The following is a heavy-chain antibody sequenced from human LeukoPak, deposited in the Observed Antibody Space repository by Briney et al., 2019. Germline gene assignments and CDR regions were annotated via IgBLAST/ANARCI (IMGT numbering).Heavy chain of an antibody. CDR1: GFTFSDYY. D-gene: IGHD4-17*01. CDR2: ISSSGSTI. V-gene: IGHV3-11*04. Sequence: SGGSLRLSCAASGFTFSDYYMSWIRQAPGKGVQWVSYISSSGSTIYYADSVKGRFTISRDNAKNSLYLQMNSLRAEDTAVYYCARDSDYGDYVLDYWGQGTLVTVSS. J-gene: IGHJ4*02. CDR3: ARDSDYGDYVLDY.